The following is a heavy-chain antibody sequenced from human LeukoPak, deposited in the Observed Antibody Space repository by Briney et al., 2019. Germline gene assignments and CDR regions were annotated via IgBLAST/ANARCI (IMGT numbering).Heavy chain of an antibody. CDR2: IYYSGST. D-gene: IGHD3-3*02. CDR3: AISQGSADPYYYGMDV. V-gene: IGHV4-39*01. Sequence: SETLSLTCTVSGGSIGSSSYYWGWIRQPPGKGLEWIGSIYYSGSTYYNPSLKSRVTISVDTSKNQFSLKLSSVTAADTAVYYCAISQGSADPYYYGMDVWGQGTTVTVSS. CDR1: GGSIGSSSYY. J-gene: IGHJ6*02.